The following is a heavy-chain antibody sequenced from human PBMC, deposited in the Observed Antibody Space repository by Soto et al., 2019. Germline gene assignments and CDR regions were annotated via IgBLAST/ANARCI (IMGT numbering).Heavy chain of an antibody. V-gene: IGHV4-59*11. CDR1: GGSIFSHL. CDR3: AREGPLSGDAFDI. CDR2: VSHSGST. J-gene: IGHJ3*02. D-gene: IGHD3-16*01. Sequence: SETLSLTCTVSGGSIFSHLWSWIRQPPGKGLEWIGYVSHSGSTTHNPSLKSRVTISLDTSQNQVSLQLRSVTAADTAVYYCAREGPLSGDAFDIWGRGTKVTVS.